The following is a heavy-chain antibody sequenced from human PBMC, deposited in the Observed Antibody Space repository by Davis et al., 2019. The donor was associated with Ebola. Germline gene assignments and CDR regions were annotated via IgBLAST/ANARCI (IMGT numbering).Heavy chain of an antibody. CDR2: INHSGST. CDR3: ARLDTMIVVVNPILGFDY. V-gene: IGHV4-34*01. CDR1: GGSFSGYD. Sequence: SETLTLTCAVYGGSFSGYDWSWTRKPQGKGLEWTGEINHSGSTNYNPSLKSRVTISVDTSKNQFSLRLSSVTAADTAVYYCARLDTMIVVVNPILGFDYWGQGTLVTVSS. D-gene: IGHD3-22*01. J-gene: IGHJ4*02.